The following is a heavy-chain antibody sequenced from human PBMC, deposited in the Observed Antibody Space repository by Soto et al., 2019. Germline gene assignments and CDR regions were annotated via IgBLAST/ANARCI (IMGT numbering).Heavy chain of an antibody. V-gene: IGHV1-2*02. D-gene: IGHD2-15*01. J-gene: IGHJ5*02. CDR3: ARVGRRYCSGGSCYWFDP. Sequence: ASVKVSCKASRYTFTGYYMHWVRQAPGQGLEWMGWINPNSGGTNYAQKFQGRVTMTRDTSISTAYMELSRLRSDDTAVYYCARVGRRYCSGGSCYWFDPWGQGTLVTVSS. CDR1: RYTFTGYY. CDR2: INPNSGGT.